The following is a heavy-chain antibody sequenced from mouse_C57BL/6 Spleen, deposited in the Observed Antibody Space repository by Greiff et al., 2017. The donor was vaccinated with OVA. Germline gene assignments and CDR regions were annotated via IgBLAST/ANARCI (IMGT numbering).Heavy chain of an antibody. CDR3: AREESTRRFDY. J-gene: IGHJ3*01. D-gene: IGHD2-1*01. Sequence: VQLQQPGAELVMPGASVKLSCKASGYTFTSYWMHWVKQRPGQGLEWIGEIDPSDSNTNYNQKFKGKSTLTVDKSSSTVYMQRSSLTAEYSAVYYCAREESTRRFDYWGQGTLVTVSA. CDR2: IDPSDSNT. CDR1: GYTFTSYW. V-gene: IGHV1-69*01.